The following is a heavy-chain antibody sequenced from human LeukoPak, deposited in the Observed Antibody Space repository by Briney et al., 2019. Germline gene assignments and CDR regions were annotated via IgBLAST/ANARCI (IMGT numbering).Heavy chain of an antibody. D-gene: IGHD3-9*01. Sequence: ASVKVSCKASGGTFSSYAISWVRQAPGQGLEWMGGIIPIFGTANYAQKFQGRVTITADESTSTAYMELSSLRSEDTAVYYCARVYYDILTCYYLSGPYYYYYYMDVWGKGTTVTISS. J-gene: IGHJ6*03. V-gene: IGHV1-69*13. CDR2: IIPIFGTA. CDR3: ARVYYDILTCYYLSGPYYYYYYMDV. CDR1: GGTFSSYA.